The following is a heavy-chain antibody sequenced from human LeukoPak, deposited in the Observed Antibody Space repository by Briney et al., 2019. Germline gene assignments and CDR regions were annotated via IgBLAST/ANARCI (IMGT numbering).Heavy chain of an antibody. CDR3: ARVSRWNRHDAFDI. J-gene: IGHJ3*02. CDR1: GGTFSSYA. V-gene: IGHV1-69*05. CDR2: IIPIFGTA. D-gene: IGHD1-1*01. Sequence: SVKVSCKASGGTFSSYAISWVRQAPGQGLKWMGRIIPIFGTANYAQKFQGRVTITTDESTSTAYMELSSLRSEDTAVYYCARVSRWNRHDAFDIWGQGTMVTVSS.